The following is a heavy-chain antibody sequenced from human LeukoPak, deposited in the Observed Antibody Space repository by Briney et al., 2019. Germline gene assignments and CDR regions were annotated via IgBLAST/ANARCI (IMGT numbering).Heavy chain of an antibody. J-gene: IGHJ6*03. CDR1: GYSISSGYY. Sequence: SETLSLTCAVSGYSISSGYYWGWIRQPPGKGLEWIGSIYHSGSTYYNPSLKSRVTISVDTSKNQFSLKLSSVTAADTAVYYCAGHGDDCGGDCYRAYYYYYYMDVWGKGTTVTVSS. D-gene: IGHD2-21*01. V-gene: IGHV4-38-2*01. CDR3: AGHGDDCGGDCYRAYYYYYYMDV. CDR2: IYHSGST.